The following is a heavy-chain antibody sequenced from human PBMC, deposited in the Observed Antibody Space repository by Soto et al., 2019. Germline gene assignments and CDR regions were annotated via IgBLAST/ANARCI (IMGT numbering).Heavy chain of an antibody. Sequence: GASVKVSCKASGGTFSSYAISWVRQAPGQGLEWMGGIIPIFGTANYAQKFQGRVTITADESTSTAYMELSSLRSEDTAVYYCARDSPDVRFLEWSDWGQGTLVTVSS. CDR3: ARDSPDVRFLEWSD. V-gene: IGHV1-69*13. J-gene: IGHJ4*02. CDR1: GGTFSSYA. D-gene: IGHD3-3*01. CDR2: IIPIFGTA.